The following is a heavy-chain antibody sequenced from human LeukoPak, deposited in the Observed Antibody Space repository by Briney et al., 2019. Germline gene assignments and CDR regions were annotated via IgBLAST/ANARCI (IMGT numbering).Heavy chain of an antibody. J-gene: IGHJ4*02. V-gene: IGHV3-53*01. CDR2: LYSGGTT. Sequence: GGSLRLSCAASGFTVSSNYMDWVRQAPGKGLEWVSSLYSGGTTYYADSVQGRFIISRDKSKNTLYLQMNSLRAEDTAVYYCARAIVGATGFDYWGQGTLVTVSS. CDR1: GFTVSSNY. CDR3: ARAIVGATGFDY. D-gene: IGHD1-26*01.